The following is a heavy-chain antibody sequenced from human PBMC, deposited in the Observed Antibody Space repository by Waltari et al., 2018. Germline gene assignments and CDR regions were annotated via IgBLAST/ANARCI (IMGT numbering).Heavy chain of an antibody. Sequence: QVQLQQWGAGLLKPSETLSLTCAVYGGSFSGYYWSWIRQPPGKGLEWIGEINHRGSTNYNPSLKSRVTISVDTSKNQFSLKLSSVTAADTAGYDCASDPSSSGWHYWGQGTLVTVSS. CDR2: INHRGST. V-gene: IGHV4-34*01. CDR3: ASDPSSSGWHY. J-gene: IGHJ4*02. CDR1: GGSFSGYY. D-gene: IGHD6-19*01.